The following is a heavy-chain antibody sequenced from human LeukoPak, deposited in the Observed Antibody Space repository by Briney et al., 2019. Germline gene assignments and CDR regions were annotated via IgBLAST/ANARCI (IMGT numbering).Heavy chain of an antibody. CDR1: GFTFSSYW. D-gene: IGHD4-17*01. Sequence: GGSLRLSCAASGFTFSSYWMSWVRQAPGKGLEWVANIKQDGSEKYYVDSVKGRFTISRDNAKNSLYLQMNSLRAEDTAVYYCARDRDGDYASPKLDSWGQGTLVTVSS. J-gene: IGHJ4*02. CDR2: IKQDGSEK. V-gene: IGHV3-7*01. CDR3: ARDRDGDYASPKLDS.